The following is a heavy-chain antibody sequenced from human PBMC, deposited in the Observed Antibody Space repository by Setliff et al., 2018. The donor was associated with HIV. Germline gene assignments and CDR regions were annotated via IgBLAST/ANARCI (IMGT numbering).Heavy chain of an antibody. J-gene: IGHJ6*03. D-gene: IGHD3-3*01. CDR2: IHTSGRT. CDR1: GGSISSGSYY. CDR3: ARGSSSIFGVLVLLPHSYYYMDV. Sequence: PSETLSLTCTVSGGSISSGSYYWSWIRQPAGKGLEWIGRIHTSGRTNYNPSLKSRVSISVDMSKNQFSLNLSSVTAADTAVYYCARGSSSIFGVLVLLPHSYYYMDVWGKGTTVTVSS. V-gene: IGHV4-61*02.